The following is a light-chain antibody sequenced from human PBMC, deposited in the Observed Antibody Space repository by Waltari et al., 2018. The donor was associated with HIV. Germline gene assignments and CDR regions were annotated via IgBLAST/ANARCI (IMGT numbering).Light chain of an antibody. CDR3: QQYKRYPWT. Sequence: EIVLTQSPDTLSLSPGEGATLSCRASESVASSHLAWYQQRPGQAPRLLRYDASNRATGIPDRFSGRGSGRDFTLTISSLQPDDFATYYCQQYKRYPWTFGQGTKVEIK. CDR2: DAS. J-gene: IGKJ1*01. CDR1: ESVASSH. V-gene: IGKV3-20*01.